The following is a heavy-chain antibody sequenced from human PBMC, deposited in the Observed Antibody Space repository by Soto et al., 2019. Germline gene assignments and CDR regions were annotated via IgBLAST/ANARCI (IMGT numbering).Heavy chain of an antibody. CDR2: INHSGST. V-gene: IGHV4-34*01. CDR3: ARAGVDYTQNWFDP. J-gene: IGHJ5*02. CDR1: GGSLSGYY. D-gene: IGHD4-4*01. Sequence: SETLSLTCAVYGGSLSGYYWSWIRQPPGKGLEWIGEINHSGSTNYNPSLKSRVTISVDTSKNQFSLKLSSVTAADTAVYYCARAGVDYTQNWFDPWGQGTLVTVSS.